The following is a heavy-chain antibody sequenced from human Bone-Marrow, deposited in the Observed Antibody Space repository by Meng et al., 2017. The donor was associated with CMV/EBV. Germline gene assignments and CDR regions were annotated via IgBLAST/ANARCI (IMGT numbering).Heavy chain of an antibody. CDR2: INSDGSST. J-gene: IGHJ6*02. D-gene: IGHD4-11*01. CDR3: ARVAYSNYDSPDYYYYGMDV. Sequence: GGSLRLSCAASRFTFSNYYMHWVRQAPGKGLVWVSRINSDGSSTTYADSVKGRFTISRDNAKNTLYLQMNSLRAEDTAVYYCARVAYSNYDSPDYYYYGMDVWGQGTTVTVSS. V-gene: IGHV3-74*01. CDR1: RFTFSNYY.